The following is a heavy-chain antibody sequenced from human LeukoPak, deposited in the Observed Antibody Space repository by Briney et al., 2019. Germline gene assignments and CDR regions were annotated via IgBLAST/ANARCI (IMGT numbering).Heavy chain of an antibody. CDR1: GGSISSSSYY. CDR2: INHSGST. D-gene: IGHD6-6*01. V-gene: IGHV4-39*07. Sequence: SETLSLTCTVSGGSISSSSYYWGWIRQPPGKGLEWIGEINHSGSTNYNPSLKSRVTISVDTSKNQFSLKLSSVTAADTAVYYCAREATVLSGIAARPTPDWFDPWGQGTLVTVSS. CDR3: AREATVLSGIAARPTPDWFDP. J-gene: IGHJ5*02.